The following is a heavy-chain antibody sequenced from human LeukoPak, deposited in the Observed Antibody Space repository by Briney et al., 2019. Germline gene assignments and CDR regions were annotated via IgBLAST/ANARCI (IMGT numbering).Heavy chain of an antibody. D-gene: IGHD4-17*01. Sequence: GGSLRLSCAVSGFTVSSHYMSWVRQAPGKGLEWVSVLYSFGSTYYADSVKGRFTVSRDSSKNTLYLRLNSLRADDTAVYYCARPGLTYGDYAYDYWGQGTLVTVSS. J-gene: IGHJ4*02. CDR2: LYSFGST. CDR3: ARPGLTYGDYAYDY. V-gene: IGHV3-66*04. CDR1: GFTVSSHY.